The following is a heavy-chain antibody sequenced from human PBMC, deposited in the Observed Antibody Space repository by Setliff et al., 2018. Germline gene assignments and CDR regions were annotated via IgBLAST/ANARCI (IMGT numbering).Heavy chain of an antibody. Sequence: PGESLKISCKDSGYSFTSYWIGWVRQMPGKGLEWMGIIYPGDSDTRYSPSFQGQVTISADKSISTAYLQWSSLKASDTAMYYCARVGQQLVYYYYGMDVWGQGTTVTVS. D-gene: IGHD6-13*01. V-gene: IGHV5-51*01. CDR3: ARVGQQLVYYYYGMDV. J-gene: IGHJ6*02. CDR2: IYPGDSDT. CDR1: GYSFTSYW.